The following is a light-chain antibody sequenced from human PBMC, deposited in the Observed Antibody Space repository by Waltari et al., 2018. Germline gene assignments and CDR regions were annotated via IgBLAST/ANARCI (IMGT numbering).Light chain of an antibody. CDR3: HQYYSTPFT. CDR1: PSVLYSSNNKNY. J-gene: IGKJ3*01. Sequence: DIVMTQSPDSLAVSLGERATINCKSSPSVLYSSNNKNYLAWYQQKPGQPPKLLIYWASTRESGVPDRFSGSESGTDFTLTISSLQAEDVAVYYCHQYYSTPFTFGPGTKVDIK. CDR2: WAS. V-gene: IGKV4-1*01.